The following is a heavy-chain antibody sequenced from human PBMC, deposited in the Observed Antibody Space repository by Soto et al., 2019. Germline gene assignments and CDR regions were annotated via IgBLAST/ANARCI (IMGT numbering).Heavy chain of an antibody. Sequence: ASVKVSCKASGGTFSSYAISWVRQAPGQGLEWMGGIIPIFGTANYAQKFQGRVTITADESTSTAYMELSSLRSEDTAVYYCAGDRRPRFGIAADYGKDVWGQGTTVTVSS. V-gene: IGHV1-69*13. CDR1: GGTFSSYA. CDR2: IIPIFGTA. CDR3: AGDRRPRFGIAADYGKDV. J-gene: IGHJ6*02. D-gene: IGHD6-13*01.